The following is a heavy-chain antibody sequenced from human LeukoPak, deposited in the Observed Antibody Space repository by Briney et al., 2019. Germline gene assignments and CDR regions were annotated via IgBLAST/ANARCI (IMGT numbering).Heavy chain of an antibody. D-gene: IGHD3-22*01. CDR3: ARVGRGYYDSSGYYPYYFDY. CDR2: IYYSGST. Sequence: PSETLSLTCTASGVSISSYYWSWIRQPPGKGLEWIGYIYYSGSTNYNPSLKSRVTISVDTSKNQFSLKLSSVTAADTAVYYCARVGRGYYDSSGYYPYYFDYWGQGTLVTVSS. V-gene: IGHV4-59*08. CDR1: GVSISSYY. J-gene: IGHJ4*02.